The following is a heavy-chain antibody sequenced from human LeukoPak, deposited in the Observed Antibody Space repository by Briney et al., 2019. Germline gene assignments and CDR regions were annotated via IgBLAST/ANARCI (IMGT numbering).Heavy chain of an antibody. CDR1: GGSISSSSYY. D-gene: IGHD2-15*01. CDR2: IYYSGST. CDR3: GGPTLVVDPQIAFDI. Sequence: PSETLSLTCTVSGGSISSSSYYWGWIRQPPGKGLEWIGSIYYSGSTYYNPSLKSRVTISVDTSKNQFSLKLSSVTAADTAVYYCGGPTLVVDPQIAFDIWGQGTMVTVSS. J-gene: IGHJ3*02. V-gene: IGHV4-39*01.